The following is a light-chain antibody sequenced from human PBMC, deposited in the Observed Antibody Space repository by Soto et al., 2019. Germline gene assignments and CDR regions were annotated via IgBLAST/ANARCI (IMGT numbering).Light chain of an antibody. Sequence: QSALTQPASVCGSLGQSISISCTGTSSDVGSYNLVSWYQQHPGKAPKLMIYEGSKRPSGISNRFSGSKSGNTASLTISGLQAEDEAEYYCCSYADSSRIYVFGSGTKVTVL. V-gene: IGLV2-23*01. CDR1: SSDVGSYNL. J-gene: IGLJ1*01. CDR3: CSYADSSRIYV. CDR2: EGS.